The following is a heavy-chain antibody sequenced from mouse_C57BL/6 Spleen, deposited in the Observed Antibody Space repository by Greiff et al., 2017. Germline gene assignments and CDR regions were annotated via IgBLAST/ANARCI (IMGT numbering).Heavy chain of an antibody. CDR1: GYTFTDYY. Sequence: VQLQQSGPELVKPGASVKISCKASGYTFTDYYMNWVKQSHGKSLEWIGDINPNNGGTSYNQKFKGKATLTVDKSSSTAYMELRSLTSEDSAVYYCAKTSLDSSGSYYAMDYWGQGTSVTVSS. CDR3: AKTSLDSSGSYYAMDY. V-gene: IGHV1-26*01. CDR2: INPNNGGT. J-gene: IGHJ4*01. D-gene: IGHD3-2*02.